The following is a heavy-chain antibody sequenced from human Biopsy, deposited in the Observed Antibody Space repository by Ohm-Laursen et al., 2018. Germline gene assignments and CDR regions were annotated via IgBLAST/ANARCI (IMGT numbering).Heavy chain of an antibody. CDR3: ARATNSTGWPYYYFYGMDV. J-gene: IGHJ6*02. Sequence: SDTLSLTCTVSGDSIGTFYWNWIRQSPGKGLEWIGYIYYTGSTNYNPSLRSRVTISLDTSVNQFSLRLNSVTAADTAVYYCARATNSTGWPYYYFYGMDVWGQGTTVTVSS. V-gene: IGHV4-59*07. CDR2: IYYTGST. CDR1: GDSIGTFY. D-gene: IGHD2/OR15-2a*01.